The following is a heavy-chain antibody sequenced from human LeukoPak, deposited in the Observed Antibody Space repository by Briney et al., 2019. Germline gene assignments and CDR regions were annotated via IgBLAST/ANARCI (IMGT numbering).Heavy chain of an antibody. CDR3: ASRTSGSFFDY. CDR2: ISTNGDTT. J-gene: IGHJ4*02. V-gene: IGHV3-64*01. D-gene: IGHD1-26*01. Sequence: PGGSLRLSCAASGFTFSNYAMLWVRQAPGKGLEYVSGISTNGDTTSYANSVKGRFTISRDNSKNTLYLQMGSLRAEDMAVYSRASRTSGSFFDYWGQGTLVTVSS. CDR1: GFTFSNYA.